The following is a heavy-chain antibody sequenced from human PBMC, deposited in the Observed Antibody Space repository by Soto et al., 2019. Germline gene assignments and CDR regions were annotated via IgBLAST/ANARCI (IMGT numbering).Heavy chain of an antibody. D-gene: IGHD6-19*01. J-gene: IGHJ4*02. CDR2: ISAYNGNI. V-gene: IGHV1-18*01. CDR3: ARDLAVGLVDY. Sequence: QVQLVQSGAEVKKPGASVKVSCKASGYTFTSYGISWVRQAPGQGLEWMGWISAYNGNIKYAQKLQGRATMTTDTSTSTAYMALRSLRSADPAVYYCARDLAVGLVDYWGQGTLVTVSS. CDR1: GYTFTSYG.